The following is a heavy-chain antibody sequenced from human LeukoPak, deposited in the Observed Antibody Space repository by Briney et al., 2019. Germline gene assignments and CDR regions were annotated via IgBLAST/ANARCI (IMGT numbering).Heavy chain of an antibody. V-gene: IGHV3-48*03. CDR3: AKSPGGYSSGWSSFDY. D-gene: IGHD6-19*01. CDR1: GFTFSSYE. CDR2: ISSSGSTI. Sequence: GGSLRLSCAASGFTFSSYEMNWVRQAPGKGLEWVSYISSSGSTIYYADSVKGRFTISRDNAKNSLYLQVNSLRAEDTAVYYCAKSPGGYSSGWSSFDYWGQGTLVTVSS. J-gene: IGHJ4*02.